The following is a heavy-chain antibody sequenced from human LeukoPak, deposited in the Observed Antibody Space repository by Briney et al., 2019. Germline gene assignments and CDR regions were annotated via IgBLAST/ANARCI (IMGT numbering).Heavy chain of an antibody. D-gene: IGHD5-12*01. V-gene: IGHV4-61*02. J-gene: IGHJ4*02. CDR2: IYTSGST. CDR1: GGSISSGSYY. CDR3: ARAGYSGYVVQYYFDY. Sequence: SETLSLTCTVSGGSISSGSYYWSWIRQPAGKGLEWIGRIYTSGSTNYNPSLKSRVTISVDTSKNQFSLKLSSVTAADTAVYYCARAGYSGYVVQYYFDYWGQGTLVTVSS.